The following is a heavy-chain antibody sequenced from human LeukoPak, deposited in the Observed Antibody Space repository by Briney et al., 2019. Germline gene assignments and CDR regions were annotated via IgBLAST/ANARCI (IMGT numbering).Heavy chain of an antibody. V-gene: IGHV3-66*01. CDR3: ARDGEYSYGYGFDY. D-gene: IGHD5-18*01. Sequence: GGSLRLSCAASGFSVNNLYMSWVRQAPGKGLEWVSVIYSGDRTYYADSVRGRFTISRDTSKNTVYLQMNSLRPEETAVYYCARDGEYSYGYGFDYWGQGTLVTVSS. CDR1: GFSVNNLY. J-gene: IGHJ4*02. CDR2: IYSGDRT.